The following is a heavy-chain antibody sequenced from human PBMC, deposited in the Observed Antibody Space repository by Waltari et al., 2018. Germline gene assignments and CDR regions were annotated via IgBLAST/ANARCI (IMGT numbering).Heavy chain of an antibody. CDR3: AKVAYYYGSGSEYFDY. J-gene: IGHJ4*02. CDR1: GFTFSSYG. CDR2: IRYDGSNK. Sequence: GGSLRLSCAASGFTFSSYGMHWVRQAPGKGLEWVAFIRYDGSNKYYADSVKGRFTISRDNSKNTLYLQMNSLRAEDTAVYYCAKVAYYYGSGSEYFDYWGQGTLVTVSS. V-gene: IGHV3-30*02. D-gene: IGHD3-10*01.